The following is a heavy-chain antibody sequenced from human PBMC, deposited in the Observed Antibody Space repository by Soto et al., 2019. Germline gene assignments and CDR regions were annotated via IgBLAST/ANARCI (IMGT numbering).Heavy chain of an antibody. J-gene: IGHJ6*02. CDR1: GGSISSYY. CDR3: AASCVGCGGFNYYGMDV. CDR2: IYYSGST. D-gene: IGHD2-21*01. Sequence: SETLSLTCTVSGGSISSYYWSWIRQPPGKGLEWIGYIYYSGSTYYSPSLKSRVTISVDTSKNQFSLKLSSVTAADTAVYYCAASCVGCGGFNYYGMDVWGQGTTVTVSS. V-gene: IGHV4-59*06.